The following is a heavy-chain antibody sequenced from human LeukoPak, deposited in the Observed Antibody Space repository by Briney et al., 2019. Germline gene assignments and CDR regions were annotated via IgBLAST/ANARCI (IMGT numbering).Heavy chain of an antibody. V-gene: IGHV1-18*01. CDR2: ISAYNGNT. CDR1: GYTFTGYG. J-gene: IGHJ5*02. CDR3: ARWWVQGVNWFDP. D-gene: IGHD3-10*01. Sequence: GASVKVSCKASGYTFTGYGISWVRQAPGQGLEWMGWISAYNGNTNYVQKFQGRVTMTTDTSTSTAYMELRSLRSDDTAVYYCARWWVQGVNWFDPWGQGTLVTVSS.